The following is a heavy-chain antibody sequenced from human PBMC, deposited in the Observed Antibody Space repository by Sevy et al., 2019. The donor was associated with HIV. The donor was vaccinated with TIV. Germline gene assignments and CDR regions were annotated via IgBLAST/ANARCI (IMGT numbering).Heavy chain of an antibody. J-gene: IGHJ4*02. Sequence: SSVKVSCKASGYTFTGYYMHWVRQAPGQGLEWMGWINPNGGGTVYAQKFQGRLTMTRDTSISTAYMELRRLTSDDTAAYYCARSGSTPGTIDYWAQGTLVTVSS. CDR3: ARSGSTPGTIDY. CDR2: INPNGGGT. V-gene: IGHV1-2*02. D-gene: IGHD2-15*01. CDR1: GYTFTGYY.